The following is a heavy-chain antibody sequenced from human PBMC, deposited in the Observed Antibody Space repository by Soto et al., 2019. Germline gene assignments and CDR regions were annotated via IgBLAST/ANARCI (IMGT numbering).Heavy chain of an antibody. V-gene: IGHV3-30*18. D-gene: IGHD3-22*01. CDR3: AKDMKYYYDSSGLYYYYYYGMDV. CDR2: TSDDGSNK. J-gene: IGHJ6*01. CDR1: VFTFSSYG. Sequence: WGFLRISCGSTVFTFSSYGMPLVRQAPGKGLDWTAVTSDDGSNKYYADSVKGRFTISRDNSKNTLYLQMNSLRAEDTAVYYCAKDMKYYYDSSGLYYYYYYGMDVWGQGTTVTVSS.